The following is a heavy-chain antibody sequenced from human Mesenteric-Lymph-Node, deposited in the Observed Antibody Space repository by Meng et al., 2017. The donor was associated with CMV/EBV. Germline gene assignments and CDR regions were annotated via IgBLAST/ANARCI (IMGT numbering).Heavy chain of an antibody. J-gene: IGHJ5*02. CDR2: IIPIFGTA. CDR1: GTCSSYA. D-gene: IGHD6-19*01. V-gene: IGHV1-69*05. CDR3: ATGDSTGWYQFSWFDP. Sequence: GTCSSYAISWVRQAPGQGLEWMGAIIPIFGTANYAQRFQDRVTITTDESMSTAYMDLSSLRSEDTAVYYWATGDSTGWYQFSWFDPWGQGTLVTVSS.